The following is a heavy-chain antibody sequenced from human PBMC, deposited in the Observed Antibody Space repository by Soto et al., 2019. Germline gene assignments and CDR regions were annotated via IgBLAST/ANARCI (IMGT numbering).Heavy chain of an antibody. J-gene: IGHJ4*02. CDR2: TYYRSKWYN. CDR3: ARGPTLVATKAPIFDY. D-gene: IGHD5-12*01. V-gene: IGHV6-1*01. CDR1: GDSVSSNSAA. Sequence: SQTLSLTCAISGDSVSSNSAAWNWIRQSPSRGLEWLGRTYYRSKWYNDYAVSVKSRITINPDTSKNQFSLQLNSVTPEDTAVYYCARGPTLVATKAPIFDYWGQGTLVTISS.